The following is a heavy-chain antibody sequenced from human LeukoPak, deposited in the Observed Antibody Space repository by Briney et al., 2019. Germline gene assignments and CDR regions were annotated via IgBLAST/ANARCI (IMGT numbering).Heavy chain of an antibody. CDR1: GFTFGSYG. V-gene: IGHV3-30*02. Sequence: PGGSLRLSCAASGFTFGSYGMHWVRQAPGKGLEWVAFIRYDGSNKYYADSVKGRFTISRDNSKNTLYLQMNSLRAEDTAVYYCAKDLYCSGGSCYPYGMDVWGQGTTVTVSS. CDR3: AKDLYCSGGSCYPYGMDV. D-gene: IGHD2-15*01. J-gene: IGHJ6*02. CDR2: IRYDGSNK.